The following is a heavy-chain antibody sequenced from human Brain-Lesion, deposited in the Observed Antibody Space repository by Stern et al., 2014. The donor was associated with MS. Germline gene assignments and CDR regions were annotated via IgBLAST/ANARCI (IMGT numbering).Heavy chain of an antibody. D-gene: IGHD6-13*01. CDR3: ARFPASRPHVFDS. V-gene: IGHV4-4*02. Sequence: VQLVESGPGLVKPSGTLSLTCAVSGGSISSSNWWSWVRQSPGKGLEWIGESDHSGSTIYNPSLKSRVTVSVDKSKNRFSRNPSSVTAADTAVYFCARFPASRPHVFDSWGQGTLVTVSS. CDR1: GGSISSSNW. J-gene: IGHJ4*02. CDR2: SDHSGST.